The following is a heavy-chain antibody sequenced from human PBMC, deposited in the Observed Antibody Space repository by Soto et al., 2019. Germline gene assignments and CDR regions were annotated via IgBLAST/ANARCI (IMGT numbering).Heavy chain of an antibody. J-gene: IGHJ4*02. D-gene: IGHD6-19*01. CDR2: VSHDGRNT. V-gene: IGHV3-30*03. CDR1: GFTFSDYA. Sequence: VQLVESGGGVVQPGRSLRLSCAASGFTFSDYAMHWVRQAPGKGLEWVAVVSHDGRNTHYADSVKGRFTISRDSSKNTVCLGVARLSAEDRVVYYGPRGGRQCLVTSDFNYWGQRALVTVSS. CDR3: PRGGRQCLVTSDFNY.